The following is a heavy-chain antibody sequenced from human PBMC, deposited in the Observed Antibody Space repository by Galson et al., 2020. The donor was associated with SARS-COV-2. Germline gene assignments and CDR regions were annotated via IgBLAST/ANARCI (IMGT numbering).Heavy chain of an antibody. Sequence: ASAKVSCTASGYTFTSNGISWVRQAPGQGLEWMGWTSAYNGNTNYAQKLQGRVTMTTDTSTSTAYMELRSLRSDDTAVYYWSLWVTTYPPRFDYWGQGTLVTVSS. J-gene: IGHJ4*02. CDR3: SLWVTTYPPRFDY. D-gene: IGHD4-17*01. V-gene: IGHV1-18*01. CDR1: GYTFTSNG. CDR2: TSAYNGNT.